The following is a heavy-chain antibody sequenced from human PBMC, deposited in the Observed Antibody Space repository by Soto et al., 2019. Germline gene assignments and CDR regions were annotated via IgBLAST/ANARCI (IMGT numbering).Heavy chain of an antibody. D-gene: IGHD1-26*01. CDR1: RFTFSTYC. V-gene: IGHV3-7*01. Sequence: EVQLVESGGGLVRPGGSLRLSCAASRFTFSTYCMSWVRQAPGKGLEWVANITQDGSEKYFVDSVKGRFTISRDNAENSLYLQMNSLRAEDTAVYYCTRGGCNSETYDCFDHWGQGTLVTVSS. CDR2: ITQDGSEK. CDR3: TRGGCNSETYDCFDH. J-gene: IGHJ4*02.